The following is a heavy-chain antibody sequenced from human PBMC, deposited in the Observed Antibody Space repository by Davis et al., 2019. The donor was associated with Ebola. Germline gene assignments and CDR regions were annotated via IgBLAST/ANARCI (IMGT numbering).Heavy chain of an antibody. CDR1: GFTFSSYA. CDR3: AKDLGSRWAAAGPFDY. Sequence: GESLKISCAASGFTFSSYAMSWVRQAPGKGLEWVSAISGSGGSTYYADSVKGRFTISRDNSKNTLYLQMNSLRAEDTAVYYCAKDLGSRWAAAGPFDYWGQGTLVTVSS. V-gene: IGHV3-23*01. CDR2: ISGSGGST. D-gene: IGHD6-13*01. J-gene: IGHJ4*02.